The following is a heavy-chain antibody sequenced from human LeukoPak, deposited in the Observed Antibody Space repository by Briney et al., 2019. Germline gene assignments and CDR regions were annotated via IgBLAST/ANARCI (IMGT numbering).Heavy chain of an antibody. D-gene: IGHD6-6*01. J-gene: IGHJ4*02. Sequence: GRSLRLSCAASKFTFSTYAMHWVRQAPGKGLEWVALISYDGSNKDYADSMKGRFTISRDNSKNTLYLQMNSLRAEDTAVYYCAKMGYSSSSGDYWGQGTLVTVSS. V-gene: IGHV3-30*18. CDR1: KFTFSTYA. CDR2: ISYDGSNK. CDR3: AKMGYSSSSGDY.